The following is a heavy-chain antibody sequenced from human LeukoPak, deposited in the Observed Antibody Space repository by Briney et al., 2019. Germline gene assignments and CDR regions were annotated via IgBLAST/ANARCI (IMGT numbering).Heavy chain of an antibody. D-gene: IGHD1-26*01. J-gene: IGHJ4*02. Sequence: EASVKVSCKASGGTFSSYAISWVRQAPGQGLEWMGGIIPIFGTANYAQKFQGGVTITADESTSTAYMELSSLRSEDTAVYYCARESPIVGNFDYWGQGTLVTVSS. CDR3: ARESPIVGNFDY. CDR1: GGTFSSYA. CDR2: IIPIFGTA. V-gene: IGHV1-69*01.